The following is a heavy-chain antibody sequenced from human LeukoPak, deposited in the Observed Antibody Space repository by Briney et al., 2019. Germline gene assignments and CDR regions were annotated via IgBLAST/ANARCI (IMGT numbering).Heavy chain of an antibody. J-gene: IGHJ5*02. CDR1: GFTFNSYG. CDR3: ARRPKRGSYRYNWFEP. CDR2: LWYDGSNK. D-gene: IGHD3-16*02. V-gene: IGHV3-33*01. Sequence: GGSLRLSCAASGFTFNSYGMHWVRQAPGNGLEGVAILWYDGSNKYYADSVKGRFTISRDNSKNSLYLQMNSLRAEDTAVYYCARRPKRGSYRYNWFEPWGQGTLVTVSS.